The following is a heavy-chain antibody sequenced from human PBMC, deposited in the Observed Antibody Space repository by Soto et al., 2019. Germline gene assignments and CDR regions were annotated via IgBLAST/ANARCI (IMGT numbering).Heavy chain of an antibody. CDR3: AKGKGGLPENVFDF. Sequence: EVQLVESGGGLVQPGRSLRLSCAASGFTFDDYAMHWVRQTPGKGLEWVSGIGWNSGGIGYAGSVKGRFTISRDNAKSSLYLQMRGLTTEDTALYYCAKGKGGLPENVFDFWGQGTLVTVSS. CDR2: IGWNSGGI. V-gene: IGHV3-9*01. J-gene: IGHJ4*02. CDR1: GFTFDDYA. D-gene: IGHD5-12*01.